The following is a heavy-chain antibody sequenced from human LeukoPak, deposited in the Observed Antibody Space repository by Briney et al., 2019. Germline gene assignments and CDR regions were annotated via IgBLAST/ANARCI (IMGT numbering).Heavy chain of an antibody. J-gene: IGHJ5*02. CDR1: GGSISSGDYH. CDR3: ARLELAAAGNRWFDP. CDR2: IYYSGST. V-gene: IGHV4-39*01. D-gene: IGHD6-13*01. Sequence: SETLSLTCTVSGGSISSGDYHWPWVRQPPGRGLEWIGSIYYSGSTYYNPSLGSRVTISVDTSKNQFSLRLSSVTAADTAVYHCARLELAAAGNRWFDPWGQGALVAVSS.